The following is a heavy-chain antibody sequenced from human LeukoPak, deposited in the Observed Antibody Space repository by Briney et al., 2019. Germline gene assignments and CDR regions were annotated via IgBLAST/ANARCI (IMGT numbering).Heavy chain of an antibody. CDR3: AREYNEFDY. J-gene: IGHJ4*02. CDR2: ISGSGSTI. Sequence: GGSLRLSCAASGFAFSSCEMNWVRQAPGKGLEWVSYISGSGSTIYYADSVKGRFSISRDNAKNSLYLQMSSLRAEDTAVYYCAREYNEFDYWGQGTLVTVSS. V-gene: IGHV3-48*03. D-gene: IGHD1-14*01. CDR1: GFAFSSCE.